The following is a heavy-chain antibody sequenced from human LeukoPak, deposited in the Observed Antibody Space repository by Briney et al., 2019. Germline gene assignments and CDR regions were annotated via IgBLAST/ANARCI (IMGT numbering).Heavy chain of an antibody. CDR2: IYYSGST. V-gene: IGHV4-59*01. CDR3: ARGGGYSYGYGGYYYYYYYMDV. J-gene: IGHJ6*03. Sequence: SETLSLTCTVSGGSISSYYWSWIRQPPGKGLEWIGYIYYSGSTNYNPSLKSRVTISVDTSKNQFSLKLSSVTAADTAVYYCARGGGYSYGYGGYYYYYYYMDVWGKGTTVTVSS. CDR1: GGSISSYY. D-gene: IGHD5-18*01.